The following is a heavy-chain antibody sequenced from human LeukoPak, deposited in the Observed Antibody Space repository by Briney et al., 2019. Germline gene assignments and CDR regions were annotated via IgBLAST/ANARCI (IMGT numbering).Heavy chain of an antibody. V-gene: IGHV4-34*01. CDR3: TRAPRFYDSSGYYYGSRGRNWFGP. D-gene: IGHD3-22*01. CDR1: GGSFSGYY. Sequence: QPSETLSLTCAVYGGSFSGYYWSWIRQPPGKGLEWIGEINHSGSTNYNPSLKSRVTISVDTSKNQFSLKLSSVTAADTAVYYCTRAPRFYDSSGYYYGSRGRNWFGPWGQGTLVTVSS. CDR2: INHSGST. J-gene: IGHJ5*02.